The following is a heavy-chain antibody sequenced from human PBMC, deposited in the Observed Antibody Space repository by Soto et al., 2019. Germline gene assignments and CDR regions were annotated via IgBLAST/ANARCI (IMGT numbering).Heavy chain of an antibody. J-gene: IGHJ3*02. Sequence: GESLKISCAASGFTFSSYWMSWVRQAPGKGLEWVANIKQDGSEKYYVDSVKGRFTISRDNAKNSLYLQMNSLRAEDTAVYYCARDNWQTHAFDIWGQGTMVTVSS. CDR1: GFTFSSYW. CDR2: IKQDGSEK. CDR3: ARDNWQTHAFDI. V-gene: IGHV3-7*03. D-gene: IGHD1-20*01.